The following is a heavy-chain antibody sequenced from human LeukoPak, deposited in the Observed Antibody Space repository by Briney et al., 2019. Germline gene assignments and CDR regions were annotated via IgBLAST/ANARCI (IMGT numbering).Heavy chain of an antibody. CDR1: GYTFTSYG. J-gene: IGHJ4*02. V-gene: IGHV1-18*01. CDR2: ISAYNGNT. CDR3: ARIGYCSSTSCYHLDY. D-gene: IGHD2-2*01. Sequence: ASVKVSCKASGYTFTSYGISWVRQAPGQGLEWVGWISAYNGNTNYAQKLQGRVTMTTDTSTSTAYMELRSLRSDDTAVYYCARIGYCSSTSCYHLDYWGQGTLVTVSS.